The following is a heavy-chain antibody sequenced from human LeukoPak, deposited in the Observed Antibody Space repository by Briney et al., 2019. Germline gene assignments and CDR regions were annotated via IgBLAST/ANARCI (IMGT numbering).Heavy chain of an antibody. CDR1: GYSFTSYW. V-gene: IGHV5-51*01. CDR2: IYPGDSDT. J-gene: IGHJ6*03. CDR3: ARQVYTDCSSTSCYLEYYMDF. D-gene: IGHD2-2*01. Sequence: GESPKISCKGSGYSFTSYWIVWVRQMPGKGLEWMGIIYPGDSDTRYSPSFQGQVTISADKSISTAYLQWSSLKASDTAMYYSARQVYTDCSSTSCYLEYYMDFWGKGTTVTVSS.